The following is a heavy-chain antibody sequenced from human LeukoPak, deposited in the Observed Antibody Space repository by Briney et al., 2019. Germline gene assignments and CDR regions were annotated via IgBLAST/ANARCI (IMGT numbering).Heavy chain of an antibody. V-gene: IGHV3-11*01. CDR3: ATDGAGFDT. Sequence: GGSLRLSCAASGFTFNDYYMSWIRQAPGKGLEWLSYINMGGTNTHYADSVKGRFTISRDNAKKSLYLEMNNLRAEDTAVYYCATDGAGFDTWGQGVLVTVSS. CDR1: GFTFNDYY. J-gene: IGHJ5*02. CDR2: INMGGTNT.